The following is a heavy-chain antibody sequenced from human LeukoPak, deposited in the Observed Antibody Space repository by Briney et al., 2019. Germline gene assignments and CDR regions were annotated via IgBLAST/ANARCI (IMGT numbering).Heavy chain of an antibody. CDR3: ARSFLS. Sequence: GGSLRLSCAASEFSVGSNYMTWVRQAPGKGLEWVSLIYSGGSTYYADSVKGRFTISRGNSKNSLYLQMNSLRAEDTAVYYCARSFLSWGQGTLVTVSS. CDR1: EFSVGSNY. V-gene: IGHV3-66*01. D-gene: IGHD2/OR15-2a*01. J-gene: IGHJ5*02. CDR2: IYSGGST.